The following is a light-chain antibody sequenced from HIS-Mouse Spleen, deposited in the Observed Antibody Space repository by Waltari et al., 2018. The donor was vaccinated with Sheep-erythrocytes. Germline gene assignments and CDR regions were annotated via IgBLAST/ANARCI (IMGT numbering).Light chain of an antibody. V-gene: IGLV2-11*01. CDR1: SSDVGGYNY. J-gene: IGLJ1*01. CDR2: DVS. CDR3: CSYAGSYNHV. Sequence: QSALTQPRSVSGSPGQSVTISCTGTSSDVGGYNYVSWYQQHPGKAPKLMIYDVSKRPSGVPDRLSGSKSGNTASLTISWLQAEDEADYYCCSYAGSYNHVFATGTKVTVL.